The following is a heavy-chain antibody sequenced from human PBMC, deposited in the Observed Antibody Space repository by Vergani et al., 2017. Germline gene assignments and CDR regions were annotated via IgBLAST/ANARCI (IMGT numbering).Heavy chain of an antibody. Sequence: EVQLLESGGGLVQPGGSLRLSCAASGFTFSSYAMSWVRQAPGKGLEWVSAISGSGGSTYYADSVKGRFTISRDNSKNTLYLQMNSLRAEDTAVYYCARVSKDPTYYYGSGSYRPNYGMDVWGQGTTVTVSS. J-gene: IGHJ6*02. D-gene: IGHD3-10*01. CDR1: GFTFSSYA. CDR3: ARVSKDPTYYYGSGSYRPNYGMDV. CDR2: ISGSGGST. V-gene: IGHV3-23*01.